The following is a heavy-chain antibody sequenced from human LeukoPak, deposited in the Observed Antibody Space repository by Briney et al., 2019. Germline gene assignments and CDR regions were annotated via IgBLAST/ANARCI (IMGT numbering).Heavy chain of an antibody. J-gene: IGHJ4*02. CDR2: ISYDGSNK. V-gene: IGHV3-30*04. CDR1: GFTFSSDA. CDR3: ARDRIAVPDY. D-gene: IGHD6-19*01. Sequence: GGSLRLSCAASGFTFSSDAMHWVRQAPGKGLEWVAVISYDGSNKYYADSVKGRFTISRDNSKNTLYLQMNSLRAEDTAVYYCARDRIAVPDYWGQGTLVTVSS.